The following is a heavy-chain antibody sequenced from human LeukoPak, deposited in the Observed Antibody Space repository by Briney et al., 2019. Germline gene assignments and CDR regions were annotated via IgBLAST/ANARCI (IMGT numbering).Heavy chain of an antibody. V-gene: IGHV1-2*02. J-gene: IGHJ4*02. CDR3: ARDFWSGSAHFDY. CDR1: GYTFTGYY. CDR2: INPNSDGT. D-gene: IGHD3-3*01. Sequence: GASVKVSCKASGYTFTGYYMHWVRQAPGQGLEWMGWINPNSDGTNYAQKFQGRVTMTRDTSISTAYMELSRLRSDDTAVYYCARDFWSGSAHFDYWGQGTLVTVSS.